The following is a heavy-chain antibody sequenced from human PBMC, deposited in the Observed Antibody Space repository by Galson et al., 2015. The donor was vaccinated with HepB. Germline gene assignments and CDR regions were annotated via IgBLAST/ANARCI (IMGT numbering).Heavy chain of an antibody. D-gene: IGHD6-13*01. J-gene: IGHJ3*01. Sequence: TLSLTCAVSGGSISSGGYSWSWVRQPPGEGLEWIGDIYHSGSTYYNPSLKSRVTISVDRSKNQFSLNLRSVTAADTAMYYCARRGEQGAYDLWGQGTMVTVSS. CDR3: ARRGEQGAYDL. CDR2: IYHSGST. V-gene: IGHV4-30-2*01. CDR1: GGSISSGGYS.